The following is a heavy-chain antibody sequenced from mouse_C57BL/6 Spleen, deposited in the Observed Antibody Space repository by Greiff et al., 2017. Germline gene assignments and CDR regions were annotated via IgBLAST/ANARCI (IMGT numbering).Heavy chain of an antibody. CDR3: ARGYGNYFDY. D-gene: IGHD2-1*01. Sequence: EVMLVESGGGLVKPGGSLKLSCAASGFTFSDYGMHWVRQAPEKGLEWVAYISSGSSTIYYADTVKGRFTISRDNAKNTLFLQMTSLRSEDTAMYYCARGYGNYFDYWGQGTTLTVSS. V-gene: IGHV5-17*01. CDR1: GFTFSDYG. J-gene: IGHJ2*01. CDR2: ISSGSSTI.